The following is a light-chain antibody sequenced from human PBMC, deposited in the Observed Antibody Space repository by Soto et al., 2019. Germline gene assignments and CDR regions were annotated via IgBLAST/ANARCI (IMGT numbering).Light chain of an antibody. CDR2: GNN. J-gene: IGLJ1*01. V-gene: IGLV1-44*01. CDR3: AAWDGSLNAYV. Sequence: QSVLTQPPSASGTPGQRVTISCSGSSSNIGSDPVNWFQHLPGTTPKLLIYGNNQRPSGVPDRFSGSKSGTSASLVISGLQSEDEADYYCAAWDGSLNAYVFGTGTKVTVL. CDR1: SSNIGSDP.